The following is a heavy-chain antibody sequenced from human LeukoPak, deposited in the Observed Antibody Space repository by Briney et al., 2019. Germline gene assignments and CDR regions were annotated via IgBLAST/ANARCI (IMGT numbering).Heavy chain of an antibody. D-gene: IGHD3-22*01. J-gene: IGHJ4*02. CDR1: GGSFSGYY. V-gene: IGHV4-34*01. CDR3: ARGLTTYYYDSSGYFFDY. Sequence: SETLSLTCAVYGGSFSGYYWSWIRQPPGKGLEWIGEINHSGSTNYNPSLKSRVTISVDTSKDQFSLKLSSVTAADTAVYYCARGLTTYYYDSSGYFFDYWGQGTLVTVSS. CDR2: INHSGST.